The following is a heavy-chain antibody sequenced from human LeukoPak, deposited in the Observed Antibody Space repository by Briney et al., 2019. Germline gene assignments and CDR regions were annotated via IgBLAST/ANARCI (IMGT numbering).Heavy chain of an antibody. CDR3: ARSKYSTDIMVRGVIPIFDY. CDR1: GGSISSYY. V-gene: IGHV4-59*01. D-gene: IGHD3-10*01. CDR2: IYYSGST. J-gene: IGHJ4*02. Sequence: SETLSLTCTVSGGSISSYYWNWIRQPPGKGLEWIGYIYYSGSTNYNPSLKSRVTISLDTSKNQFSLNLTSVTAADTAVYYCARSKYSTDIMVRGVIPIFDYWGQGTLVTVSS.